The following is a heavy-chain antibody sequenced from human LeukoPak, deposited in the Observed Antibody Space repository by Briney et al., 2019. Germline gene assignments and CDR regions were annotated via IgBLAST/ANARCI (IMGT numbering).Heavy chain of an antibody. J-gene: IGHJ4*02. D-gene: IGHD4-23*01. V-gene: IGHV3-15*01. CDR3: ATEADGGPDY. CDR1: GFTFSNAW. CDR2: IKSKADGGTT. Sequence: GGSLRLSCAASGFTFSNAWMSWVRQAPGKGLEWVGRIKSKADGGTTDYAAPVKGRFTISRDDSKNTLYLLMNSLKTDDTAVYYCATEADGGPDYWGQGTLVTVSS.